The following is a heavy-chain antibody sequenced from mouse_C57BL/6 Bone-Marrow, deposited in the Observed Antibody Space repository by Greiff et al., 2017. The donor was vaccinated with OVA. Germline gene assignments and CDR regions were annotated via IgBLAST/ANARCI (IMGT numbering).Heavy chain of an antibody. CDR1: GYTFTDYE. Sequence: QVHVKQSGAELVRPGASVTLSCKASGYTFTDYEMHWVKQTPVHGLEWIGAIDPETGGTAYNQKFKGKAILTAAKSSSTAYMELRSLTSEDSAVYYCTRSYSNYGDFDYWGQGTTLTVSS. D-gene: IGHD2-5*01. CDR3: TRSYSNYGDFDY. J-gene: IGHJ2*01. CDR2: IDPETGGT. V-gene: IGHV1-15*01.